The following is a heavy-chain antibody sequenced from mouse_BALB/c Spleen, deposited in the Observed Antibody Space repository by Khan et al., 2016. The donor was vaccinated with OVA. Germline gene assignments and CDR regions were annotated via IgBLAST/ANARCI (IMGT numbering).Heavy chain of an antibody. D-gene: IGHD1-1*01. CDR3: ARGGFGSPFAD. Sequence: VRLQQSGPELVKPGASVKIPCKASGYAFTDYNMDWVKQSHGKSLEWIGDITPNNGGTIYNQKFKGKATLTVDKSSSTAYMELRSLTSEDTAVYYCARGGFGSPFADWGQGTLVTVSA. CDR1: GYAFTDYN. J-gene: IGHJ3*01. CDR2: ITPNNGGT. V-gene: IGHV1-18*01.